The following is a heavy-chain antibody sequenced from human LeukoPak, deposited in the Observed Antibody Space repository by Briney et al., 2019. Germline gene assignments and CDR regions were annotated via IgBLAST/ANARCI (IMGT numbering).Heavy chain of an antibody. D-gene: IGHD3-22*01. CDR2: IYHSGST. J-gene: IGHJ4*02. V-gene: IGHV4-30-2*01. CDR3: AREYYEISGYSSHFDY. Sequence: TSETLSLTCAVSGGSISSGGYSWSWIRQPPGKGLEWIGYIYHSGSTYYNPSLKSRVTISVDRSKNQFSLNLSSVTAADTAVYYCAREYYEISGYSSHFDYWGQGTLVTVSS. CDR1: GGSISSGGYS.